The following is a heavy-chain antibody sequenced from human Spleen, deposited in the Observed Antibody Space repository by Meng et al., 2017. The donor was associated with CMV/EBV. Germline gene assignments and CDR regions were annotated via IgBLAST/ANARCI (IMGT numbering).Heavy chain of an antibody. D-gene: IGHD6-25*01. CDR1: GFTVSKYA. J-gene: IGHJ4*02. CDR3: AKDPAAAAPSKFDY. CDR2: ISGSAYNT. V-gene: IGHV3-23*01. Sequence: ACGFTVSKYAMNWVRQAQGKGLEWVSAISGSAYNTYYADSVKGRLTIFRDNSKNTLYLQMNSLSAEDTAVYYCAKDPAAAAPSKFDYWGQGTLVTVSS.